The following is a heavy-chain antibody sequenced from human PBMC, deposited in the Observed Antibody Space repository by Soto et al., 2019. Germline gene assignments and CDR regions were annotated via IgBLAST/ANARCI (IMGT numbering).Heavy chain of an antibody. D-gene: IGHD2-2*01. V-gene: IGHV3-73*02. J-gene: IGHJ4*02. CDR3: TPDRVAGYCSSSSCYAF. CDR1: GFTFSDSA. Sequence: EVQLVESGGGLVQPGGSLKLSCAASGFTFSDSAIHWVRQASGKGLEWVGRIRSKANSNTIAYAESVKGRFIISRDNSKNTAYLQMNSLKTEDTAVYYCTPDRVAGYCSSSSCYAFWGQGTLVTVSS. CDR2: IRSKANSNTI.